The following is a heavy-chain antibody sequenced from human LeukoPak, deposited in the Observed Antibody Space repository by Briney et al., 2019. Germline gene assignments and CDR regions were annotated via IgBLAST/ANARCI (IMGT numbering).Heavy chain of an antibody. V-gene: IGHV4-59*08. Sequence: SETLSLTCTVSGGSISSYYWSWNRQPPGKGLEWIGYIYYSGSTNYNPSLKSRVTISVDTSKNQFSLKLSSVTAADTAVYYCARWYNWNDHYYFDYWGQGTLVTVSS. D-gene: IGHD1-20*01. J-gene: IGHJ4*02. CDR3: ARWYNWNDHYYFDY. CDR2: IYYSGST. CDR1: GGSISSYY.